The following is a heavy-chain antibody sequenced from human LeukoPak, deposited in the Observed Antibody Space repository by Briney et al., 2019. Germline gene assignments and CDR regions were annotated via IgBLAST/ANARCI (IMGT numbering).Heavy chain of an antibody. D-gene: IGHD1-1*01. J-gene: IGHJ4*02. V-gene: IGHV4-39*07. CDR1: GDSISGSNYY. CDR2: IYYTGTT. Sequence: SETLSLTCSVSGDSISGSNYYWAWIRQPPGKGLEWIGSIYYTGTTYYNASLKSRVTISVDTSKNKFSLNLSSVTAADTAMYYCWKLWPPDYWGQGTLVTVSS. CDR3: WKLWPPDY.